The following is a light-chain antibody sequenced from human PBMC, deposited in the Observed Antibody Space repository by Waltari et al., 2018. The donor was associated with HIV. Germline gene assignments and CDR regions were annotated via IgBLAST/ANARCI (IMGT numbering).Light chain of an antibody. V-gene: IGLV1-47*01. Sequence: QSVLTQPPSASGTPGQRVTISCSGNSYNIGNNFVSWYQQVPGMAPKLLIYQNDQRPSGVPYRFSVSKSGTSASLAISGCRSEDEADYYCSAWDDKLTALVFGGGTKLTDL. CDR3: SAWDDKLTALV. J-gene: IGLJ2*01. CDR2: QND. CDR1: SYNIGNNF.